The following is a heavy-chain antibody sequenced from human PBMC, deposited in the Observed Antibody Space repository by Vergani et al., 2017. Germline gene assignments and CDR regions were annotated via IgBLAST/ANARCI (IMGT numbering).Heavy chain of an antibody. D-gene: IGHD3-22*01. V-gene: IGHV3-23*01. Sequence: EVQLLQSGGGVIQPGGSVRLSCAASGFTFSACPMTWVRQAPGKGLVWVSAISARYPSTYYADSVKGRFTISRDNSKNMLYLQMNSLRAEDTAVYYCARLSYDTTPYLQGGYDCWGQGTRVIVSS. CDR3: ARLSYDTTPYLQGGYDC. CDR2: ISARYPST. CDR1: GFTFSACP. J-gene: IGHJ4*02.